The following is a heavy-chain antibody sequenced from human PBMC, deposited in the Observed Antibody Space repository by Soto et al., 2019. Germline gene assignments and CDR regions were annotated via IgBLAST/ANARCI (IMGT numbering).Heavy chain of an antibody. Sequence: GGSLRLSCAASGFTFSSYWMHWVRQAPGKGLVWVSRINSDGSSTSYADSVKGRFTISRDNAKNTLYLQMNSLRAEDTAVYYCAREGSMGSSWYLPYYYYYGMDFWGQGTTDTVSS. CDR2: INSDGSST. CDR1: GFTFSSYW. J-gene: IGHJ6*02. D-gene: IGHD6-13*01. V-gene: IGHV3-74*01. CDR3: AREGSMGSSWYLPYYYYYGMDF.